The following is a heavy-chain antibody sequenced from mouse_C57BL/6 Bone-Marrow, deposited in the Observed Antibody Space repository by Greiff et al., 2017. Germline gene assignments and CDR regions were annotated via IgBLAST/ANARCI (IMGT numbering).Heavy chain of an antibody. CDR1: GYTFTSYG. V-gene: IGHV1-81*01. Sequence: VKLMESGAELARPGASVKLSCKASGYTFTSYGLSWVKQRTGQGLEWIGEIYPRSGNTYYNEKFKGKATLTADKSSSTAYMELRSLTSEDSAVYFCARWTLYYAMDYWGQGTSVTVSS. CDR3: ARWTLYYAMDY. CDR2: IYPRSGNT. J-gene: IGHJ4*01.